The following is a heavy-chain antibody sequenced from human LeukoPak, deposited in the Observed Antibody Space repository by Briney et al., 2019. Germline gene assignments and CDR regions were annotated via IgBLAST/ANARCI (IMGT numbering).Heavy chain of an antibody. CDR1: GFTFSTYV. D-gene: IGHD2-2*01. J-gene: IGHJ6*02. CDR2: ISYDGSNK. V-gene: IGHV3-30-3*01. Sequence: GGSLRLSCSVSGFTFSTYVMHWVRQAPGKGLEWVAVISYDGSNKYYADSVKGRFTISRDNSKNTLYLQMNSLRAEDTAVYYCARDLEYCSSTSCHYYYYYYGMDVWGQGTTVTVSS. CDR3: ARDLEYCSSTSCHYYYYYYGMDV.